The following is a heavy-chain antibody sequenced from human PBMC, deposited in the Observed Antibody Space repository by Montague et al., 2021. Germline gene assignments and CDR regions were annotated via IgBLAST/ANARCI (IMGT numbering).Heavy chain of an antibody. D-gene: IGHD6-19*01. J-gene: IGHJ4*02. V-gene: IGHV4-39*01. CDR2: THYSGRT. Sequence: SETLSLTCSVSGDSISRGTNHWGWIRQPPGKGLEWIACTHYSGRTYHNPPLKSRVTMSVDTSKNQFSLKLSSVTAADTAVYYCTRATDDSALAATFWGQGTLVTVSS. CDR1: GDSISRGTNH. CDR3: TRATDDSALAATF.